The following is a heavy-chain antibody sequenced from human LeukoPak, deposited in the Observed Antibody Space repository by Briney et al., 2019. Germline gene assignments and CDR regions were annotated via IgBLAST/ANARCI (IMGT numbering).Heavy chain of an antibody. CDR3: ARESGYCSGGSCYSQTDTDAFDI. CDR2: ISAYNGNT. Sequence: ASVKVSCKASGYTFTSYGISWVRQAPGQGLEWMGWISAYNGNTNYAQKLQGRVTMTRDTSISTAYMELSRLRSDDTAVYYCARESGYCSGGSCYSQTDTDAFDIWGQGTMVTVSS. J-gene: IGHJ3*02. D-gene: IGHD2-15*01. CDR1: GYTFTSYG. V-gene: IGHV1-18*01.